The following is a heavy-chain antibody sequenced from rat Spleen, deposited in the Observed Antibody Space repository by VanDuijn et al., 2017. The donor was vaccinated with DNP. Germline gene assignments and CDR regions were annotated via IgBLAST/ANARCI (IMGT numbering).Heavy chain of an antibody. CDR2: ISSGGSS. Sequence: QVQLKESGPGLVQPSQTLSLTCTVSGFSLTNYGVSWVRQPPGKGLEWIVAISSGGSSYFNSALKSRLSISRDTSTSQVFLKMTSLQTEDTAIYFCAREEPRVLYYFSSLFDYWGQGVMVTVSS. D-gene: IGHD1-2*01. V-gene: IGHV2S12*01. J-gene: IGHJ2*01. CDR3: AREEPRVLYYFSSLFDY. CDR1: GFSLTNYG.